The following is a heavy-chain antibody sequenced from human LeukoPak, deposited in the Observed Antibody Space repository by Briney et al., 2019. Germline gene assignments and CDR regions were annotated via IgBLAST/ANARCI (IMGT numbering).Heavy chain of an antibody. CDR2: IYYGGTI. V-gene: IGHV4-39*01. Sequence: LETLSLTCTVSGDSISISSYCWGWIRQPPGKGLEWIGSIYYGGTIFYNPPLNSRVTISVDTSKNQFSLQLNSVTAADTAFYYCARRDGRSGGTMGAFDFWGQGSLVTVSS. J-gene: IGHJ5*01. CDR3: ARRDGRSGGTMGAFDF. CDR1: GDSISISSYC. D-gene: IGHD4-23*01.